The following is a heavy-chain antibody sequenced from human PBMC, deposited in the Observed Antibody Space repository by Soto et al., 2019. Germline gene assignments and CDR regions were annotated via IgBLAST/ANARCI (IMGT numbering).Heavy chain of an antibody. D-gene: IGHD3-22*01. Sequence: EVQLLESGGGLVQPGGSLRLTCVGSGFTFRNQDMRWVRQAPGKGLEWVSGISGRGGVTYYADSVKGRFTISRDNSKNTLYLQMNNLKANDTAVYYCAKDRQFRSYYESPGHYNDWGQGTWSPSPQ. J-gene: IGHJ4*02. CDR3: AKDRQFRSYYESPGHYND. CDR2: ISGRGGVT. V-gene: IGHV3-23*01. CDR1: GFTFRNQD.